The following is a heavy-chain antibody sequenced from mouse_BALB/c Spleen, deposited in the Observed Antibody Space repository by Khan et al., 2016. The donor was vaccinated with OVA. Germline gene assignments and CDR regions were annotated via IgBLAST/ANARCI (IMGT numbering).Heavy chain of an antibody. D-gene: IGHD2-10*01. CDR2: IWSDGST. J-gene: IGHJ4*01. CDR3: ARQPYYHYYIMDY. V-gene: IGHV2-6-1*01. CDR1: GFSLTTYG. Sequence: QVQLKESGPGLVAPSQSLSITCTISGFSLTTYGVHWVRQPPGKGLEWLVMIWSDGSTTYNSTLNSRLSISKDNSKSQVFLKMNSLQTDDTAMYYCARQPYYHYYIMDYWGQGTSVTVSS.